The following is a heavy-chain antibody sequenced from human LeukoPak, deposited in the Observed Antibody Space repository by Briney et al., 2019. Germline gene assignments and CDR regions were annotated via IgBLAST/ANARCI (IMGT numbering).Heavy chain of an antibody. J-gene: IGHJ6*02. CDR3: ARDIVVVVAAIRYYYGMDV. CDR1: GFTFDDYA. V-gene: IGHV3-9*01. Sequence: PGGSLRLSCAASGFTFDDYAMHWVRQAPGKGLEWVSGINWNSDNIGYADSVKGRFTISRDNAKDSLYLQMNSLRAEDTAVYYCARDIVVVVAAIRYYYGMDVWGQGTTVTVSS. CDR2: INWNSDNI. D-gene: IGHD2-15*01.